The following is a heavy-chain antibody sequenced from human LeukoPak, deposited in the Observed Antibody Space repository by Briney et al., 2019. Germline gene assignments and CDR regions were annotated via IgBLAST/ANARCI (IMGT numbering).Heavy chain of an antibody. Sequence: ASVKVSCKASGYTFTGYYMHWVRQAPGQGLEWMGWINPNSGGTNYAQKFQGRVTMTRDTSISTAHMELGRLRSDDTAVYYCARERIQLWLRSYFDYWGQGTLVTVSS. CDR2: INPNSGGT. D-gene: IGHD5-18*01. CDR1: GYTFTGYY. J-gene: IGHJ4*02. V-gene: IGHV1-2*02. CDR3: ARERIQLWLRSYFDY.